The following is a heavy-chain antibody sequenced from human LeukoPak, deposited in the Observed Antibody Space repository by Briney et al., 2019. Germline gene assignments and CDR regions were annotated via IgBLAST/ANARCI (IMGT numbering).Heavy chain of an antibody. CDR2: ISAYNGDR. J-gene: IGHJ4*02. CDR3: ARDGGQYYGSGTFVGV. CDR1: GYTFTGYG. V-gene: IGHV1-18*01. D-gene: IGHD3-10*01. Sequence: ASVKVSCKASGYTFTGYGISWVRQAPGQGLEWMGWISAYNGDRKHAQKLQGRVTMTTDTSTSTAYMELRSLGSDDTAVYYCARDGGQYYGSGTFVGVWGQGTLVTVSS.